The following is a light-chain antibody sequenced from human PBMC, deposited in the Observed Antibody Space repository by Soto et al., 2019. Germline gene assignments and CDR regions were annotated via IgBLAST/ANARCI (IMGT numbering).Light chain of an antibody. J-gene: IGKJ1*01. CDR3: QQYARMA. V-gene: IGKV3-20*01. Sequence: EIVLTQSPGTLSLSPGERATLSCRASQSVSSSYLAWYQQKPGQAPRLLIYGASSRATGIPDRFSGSGSGTDFTLTISRLEPEDFAVYYCQQYARMAFGQGTKVDIK. CDR1: QSVSSSY. CDR2: GAS.